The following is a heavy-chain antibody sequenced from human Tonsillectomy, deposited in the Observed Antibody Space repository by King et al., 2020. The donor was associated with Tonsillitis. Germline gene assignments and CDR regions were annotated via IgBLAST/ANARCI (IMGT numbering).Heavy chain of an antibody. Sequence: LQLQESGPGLVKPSETLSLTCTVSCGSFSSSSFYWGWIRHPPGQGLEWIGGIYYTGNTYYNPSLKSRVTISVDTSNNQFTLGVSPVTAADTAVYYCARREGPFDYWGQGTLVTVSS. CDR1: CGSFSSSSFY. J-gene: IGHJ4*02. D-gene: IGHD1-26*01. V-gene: IGHV4-39*01. CDR3: ARREGPFDY. CDR2: IYYTGNT.